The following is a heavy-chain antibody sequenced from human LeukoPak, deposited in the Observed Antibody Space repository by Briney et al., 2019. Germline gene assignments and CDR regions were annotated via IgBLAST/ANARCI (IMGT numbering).Heavy chain of an antibody. V-gene: IGHV1-69*01. Sequence: SVKVSCKASGGTFSSFAINWLRQAPGQGLEWMGGIFPIFATANYAQKFQGRVTITADESTSTVYMELSSLRSEDTAVYYCARGHYYVSSGYYYAGYYYYYMDVWGKGTTVTVSS. CDR3: ARGHYYVSSGYYYAGYYYYYMDV. CDR1: GGTFSSFA. D-gene: IGHD3-22*01. CDR2: IFPIFATA. J-gene: IGHJ6*03.